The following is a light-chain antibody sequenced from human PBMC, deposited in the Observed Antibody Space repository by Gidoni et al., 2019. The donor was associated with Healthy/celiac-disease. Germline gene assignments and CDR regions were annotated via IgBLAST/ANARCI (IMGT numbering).Light chain of an antibody. CDR2: GAS. J-gene: IGKJ4*01. V-gene: IGKV3-20*01. CDR1: QRVSSSY. Sequence: EIVLTQSPGTLSLSPGERATLSCRASQRVSSSYLAWYQQKPGQAPRLRIYGASSRATGSPDRFSGSGSGTDFTLTISRLEPEDFAVYYCQQYGSSPLLTFGGGTKVEIK. CDR3: QQYGSSPLLT.